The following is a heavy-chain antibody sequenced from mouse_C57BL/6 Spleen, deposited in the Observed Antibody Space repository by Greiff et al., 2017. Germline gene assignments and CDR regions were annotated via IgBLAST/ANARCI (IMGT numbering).Heavy chain of an antibody. D-gene: IGHD3-2*02. J-gene: IGHJ4*01. CDR3: ARGDDSGYYAMDY. CDR2: ISYSGST. Sequence: VQLKESGPGMVKPSQSLSLTCTVTGYSITSGYDWHWIRHFPGNKLEWMGYISYSGSTNYNPSLKSRISITHDTSKNHFFLKLNSVTTEDTATYYCARGDDSGYYAMDYWGQGTSVTVSS. V-gene: IGHV3-1*01. CDR1: GYSITSGYD.